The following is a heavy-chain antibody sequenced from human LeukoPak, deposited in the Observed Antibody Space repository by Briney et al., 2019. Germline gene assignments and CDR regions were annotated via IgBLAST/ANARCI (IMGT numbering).Heavy chain of an antibody. J-gene: IGHJ6*03. Sequence: SETLSLTCTVSGGSIRSSSYYWGWIRQPPGKGLEWIGSIYYTGNTYYDASLKSRVTISVDTSKNQFSLSLTSVTAADTAVYYCARLHKPNYYYYYYMDVWGKGTTVTISS. V-gene: IGHV4-39*01. CDR3: ARLHKPNYYYYYYMDV. CDR1: GGSIRSSSYY. CDR2: IYYTGNT.